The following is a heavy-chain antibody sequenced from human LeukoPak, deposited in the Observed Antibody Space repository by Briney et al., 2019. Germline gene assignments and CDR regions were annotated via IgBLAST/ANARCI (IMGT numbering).Heavy chain of an antibody. CDR1: GGSFSGYY. CDR2: INHSGST. Sequence: SETLSLTCAVYGGSFSGYYWSWIRQPPGKGLEWIGEINHSGSTNYNPSLKSRVTISVDTPKNHFSLTLSSVTAADTAVYYCARSDGYGLVGIWGQGTMVTVSS. J-gene: IGHJ3*02. V-gene: IGHV4-34*01. D-gene: IGHD3-10*01. CDR3: ARSDGYGLVGI.